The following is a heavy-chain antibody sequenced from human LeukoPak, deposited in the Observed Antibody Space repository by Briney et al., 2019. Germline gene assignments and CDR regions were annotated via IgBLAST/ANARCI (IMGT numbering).Heavy chain of an antibody. J-gene: IGHJ4*02. CDR3: AKGKYYDNSGYYAFDY. V-gene: IGHV3-43*01. Sequence: GGSLRLSCVGSGFTFDDYTMHWVRQPPGKGLEWVSLIGWDGGITYYADSVKGRFIISRDNSKNSLYLQMNNLRTEDTALYYCAKGKYYDNSGYYAFDYWGQGTLVTVSS. CDR1: GFTFDDYT. D-gene: IGHD3-22*01. CDR2: IGWDGGIT.